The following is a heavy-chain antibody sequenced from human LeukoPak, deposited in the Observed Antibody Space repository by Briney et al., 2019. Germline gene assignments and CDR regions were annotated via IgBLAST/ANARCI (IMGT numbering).Heavy chain of an antibody. J-gene: IGHJ4*02. Sequence: SETLSLTCAVSGYSISSNYYWAWIRQPPGKGLEWIGSIYHSGSTYYNPSLKSRVTISVDTSKNQFSLKLSSVTAADTAVYYCARISGSYYIDYWGQGTLVTVSS. V-gene: IGHV4-38-2*01. CDR2: IYHSGST. D-gene: IGHD1-26*01. CDR3: ARISGSYYIDY. CDR1: GYSISSNYY.